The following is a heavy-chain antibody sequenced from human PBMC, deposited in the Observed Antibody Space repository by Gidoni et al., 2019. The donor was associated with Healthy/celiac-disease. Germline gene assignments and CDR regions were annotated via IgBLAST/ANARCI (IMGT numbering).Heavy chain of an antibody. CDR2: ISSSSSTI. V-gene: IGHV3-48*02. Sequence: EVQLVESGGGLVQPGGSLRPSCAASGFTFSSYSMKWVRQAPGKGLEWVSYISSSSSTIYYADSVKGRFTISRDNAKNSLYLQMNSLRDEDTAVYYCARANYYDSSGSDYWGQGTLVTVSS. D-gene: IGHD3-22*01. CDR1: GFTFSSYS. CDR3: ARANYYDSSGSDY. J-gene: IGHJ4*02.